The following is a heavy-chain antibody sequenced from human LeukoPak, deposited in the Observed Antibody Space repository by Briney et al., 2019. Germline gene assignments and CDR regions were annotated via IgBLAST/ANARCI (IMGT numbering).Heavy chain of an antibody. Sequence: PSETLSLTCTVSGGSISSGDYYWSWIRQPAGKGLEWIGRIYTSGSTTYNPSLKSRVTISADTSKNQVSLKLSSVTVADTAVYFCARESDLSRYDRTYYWGQGTLVTVSS. CDR2: IYTSGST. V-gene: IGHV4-61*02. CDR1: GGSISSGDYY. D-gene: IGHD3-9*01. CDR3: ARESDLSRYDRTYY. J-gene: IGHJ4*02.